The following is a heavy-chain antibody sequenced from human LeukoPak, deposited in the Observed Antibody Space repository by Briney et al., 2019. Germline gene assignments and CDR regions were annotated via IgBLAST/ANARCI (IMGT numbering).Heavy chain of an antibody. J-gene: IGHJ3*02. Sequence: GASVKVSCKASGYTFTSYAMHWVRQAPGQRLEWMGGFDPEDGETIYAQKFQGRVTMTEDTSTDTAYMELSSLRSEDTAVYYCATPGGVLGAFDIWGQGTMVTVSS. CDR2: FDPEDGET. CDR3: ATPGGVLGAFDI. D-gene: IGHD3-16*01. CDR1: GYTFTSYA. V-gene: IGHV1-24*01.